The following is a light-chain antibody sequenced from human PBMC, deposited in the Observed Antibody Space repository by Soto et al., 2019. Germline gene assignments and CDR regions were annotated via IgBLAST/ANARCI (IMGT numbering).Light chain of an antibody. J-gene: IGKJ3*01. CDR2: GAS. CDR3: QQYNNWPPWT. CDR1: QSVSSN. V-gene: IGKV3-15*01. Sequence: EIVMTQSPATLSVSPGERATLSCRASQSVSSNLAWYQQKPGQAPRLLIYGASTRATGIPARFSGSGSGTEFSLPISSLQYEDFAAYYCQQYNNWPPWTFGHGTKVDIK.